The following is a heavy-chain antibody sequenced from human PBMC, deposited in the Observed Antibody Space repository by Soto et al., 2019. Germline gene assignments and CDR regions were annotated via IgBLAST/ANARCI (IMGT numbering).Heavy chain of an antibody. CDR3: AKYYDTHPDY. CDR2: MHYTGFS. J-gene: IGHJ4*02. CDR1: GDSVTSHY. D-gene: IGHD3-22*01. V-gene: IGHV4-59*02. Sequence: PSETLSLTCSFSGDSVTSHYLTWIRQSPEKGLEWIGYMHYTGFSHYNPSLKSRLTISADKSISTAYLQWSSLRASDTAMYYCAKYYDTHPDYWGQGTLVTVSS.